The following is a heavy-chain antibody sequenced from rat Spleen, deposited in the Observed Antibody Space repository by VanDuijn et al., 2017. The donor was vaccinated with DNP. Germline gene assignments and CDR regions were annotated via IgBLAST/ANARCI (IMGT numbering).Heavy chain of an antibody. D-gene: IGHD1-11*01. V-gene: IGHV2-27*01. Sequence: QVQLKESGPGLVQPSQTLSLTCTVSGFSLTSYHVHWVRLPPGKGLEWMGRKQSGGTTDYNSALKSRLSISRDTSKSQVFLKVNSVQTEDTAMYFCARSRRGYFDYWGQGAMVTVSS. CDR3: ARSRRGYFDY. J-gene: IGHJ2*01. CDR1: GFSLTSYH. CDR2: KQSGGTT.